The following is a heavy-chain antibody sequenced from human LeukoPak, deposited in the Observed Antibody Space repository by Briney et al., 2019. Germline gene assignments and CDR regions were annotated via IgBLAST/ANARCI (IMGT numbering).Heavy chain of an antibody. J-gene: IGHJ3*02. V-gene: IGHV3-23*01. D-gene: IGHD6-13*01. CDR1: GFTFSSYA. CDR3: AKDRENSIAAAGTGAFDI. CDR2: ISGSGGST. Sequence: GGSLRLSCAASGFTFSSYAMSWVRQAPGKGLEWVSAISGSGGSTYYADSVKGRFTISRDNSKNTLYLQMNSLRAEDTAVYYCAKDRENSIAAAGTGAFDIWGQGTMVTVSS.